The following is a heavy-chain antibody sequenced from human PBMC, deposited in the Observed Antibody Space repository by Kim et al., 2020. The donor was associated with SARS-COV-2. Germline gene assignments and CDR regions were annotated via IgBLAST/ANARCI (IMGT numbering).Heavy chain of an antibody. CDR2: IYSGGSGT. Sequence: GGSLRLSCAASGFTFSSYGMNWVRQAPGKGLEWVSVIYSGGSGTYYTDSVKGRFTISRDHYQNTLFLQMDSLRAEDTAVYFCAKGGLSWSYFSTWYFDLSGQRTLVSVS. D-gene: IGHD1-26*01. J-gene: IGHJ2*01. CDR1: GFTFSSYG. CDR3: AKGGLSWSYFSTWYFDL. V-gene: IGHV3-23*03.